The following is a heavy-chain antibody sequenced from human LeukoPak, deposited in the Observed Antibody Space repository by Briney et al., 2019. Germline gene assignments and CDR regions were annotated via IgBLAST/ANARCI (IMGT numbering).Heavy chain of an antibody. CDR1: GFTFSSYS. D-gene: IGHD3-10*01. CDR3: AVGSMVRGVIPPPPFDY. V-gene: IGHV3-48*01. J-gene: IGHJ4*02. CDR2: ISSGSSTI. Sequence: GGSLRLSCAASGFTFSSYSMNWVRQAPGKGLEWVSYISSGSSTIYYADSVKGRFTISRDNAKNSLYLQMNSLRAEDTAVYYCAVGSMVRGVIPPPPFDYWGQGTLVTVSS.